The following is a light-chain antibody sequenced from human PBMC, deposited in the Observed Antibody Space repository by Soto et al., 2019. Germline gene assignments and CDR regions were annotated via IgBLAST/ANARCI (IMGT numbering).Light chain of an antibody. CDR3: QQYSSSPHT. Sequence: EIVLTQSPGTLSLSPGERATLSCRASQSVSSSYLAWYQHKPGQAPRLLIYGASSRATGIPDRFSGSGSGTPFTLTISRLETEDFSVYYGQQYSSSPHTLGQGTKLEIK. J-gene: IGKJ2*01. V-gene: IGKV3-20*01. CDR1: QSVSSSY. CDR2: GAS.